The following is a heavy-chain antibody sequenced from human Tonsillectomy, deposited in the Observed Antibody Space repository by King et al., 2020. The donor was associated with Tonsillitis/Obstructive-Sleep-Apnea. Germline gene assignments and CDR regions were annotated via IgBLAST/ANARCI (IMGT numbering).Heavy chain of an antibody. D-gene: IGHD5-12*01. Sequence: VQLVESGGVVVQPGGSLRLSCAASGFTFDDFAMHWVRQAPGKGLEWVSLISWDGGSTYYADSVKGRFIISRDNSKNSLYLQMNSLRAEDTALYFCAKDVDNAGFNGMDVWGHGTTVTVSS. J-gene: IGHJ6*02. CDR2: ISWDGGST. CDR1: GFTFDDFA. CDR3: AKDVDNAGFNGMDV. V-gene: IGHV3-43D*03.